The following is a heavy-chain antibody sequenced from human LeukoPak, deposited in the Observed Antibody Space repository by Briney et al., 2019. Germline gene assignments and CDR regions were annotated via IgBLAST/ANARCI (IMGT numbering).Heavy chain of an antibody. CDR1: GFTFSDYY. J-gene: IGHJ4*02. D-gene: IGHD4-17*01. V-gene: IGHV3-11*04. CDR3: ARAYTVTIGRYYFDY. Sequence: GGSLRLSCAASGFTFSDYYMSWIRQAPGEGLEWGSYISGSGSTIYYADSVKGRFTISRDNTKNSLYLQMNSLRAEDTAVYYCARAYTVTIGRYYFDYWGQGTLVTVSS. CDR2: ISGSGSTI.